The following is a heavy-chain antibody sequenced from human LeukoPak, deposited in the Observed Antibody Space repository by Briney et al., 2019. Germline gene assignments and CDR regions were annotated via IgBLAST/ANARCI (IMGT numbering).Heavy chain of an antibody. CDR3: ARDLIVIIPTAVAGAFDI. D-gene: IGHD2-2*01. J-gene: IGHJ3*02. Sequence: ASVKVSCKASGYTFTSYGISWVRQAPGQGLEWMGLISAYNGNTNYAQKLQGRVTLTTDTSTSTAYMELRSLRSDDTAVYYCARDLIVIIPTAVAGAFDIWGQGTMVTVSS. CDR2: ISAYNGNT. CDR1: GYTFTSYG. V-gene: IGHV1-18*01.